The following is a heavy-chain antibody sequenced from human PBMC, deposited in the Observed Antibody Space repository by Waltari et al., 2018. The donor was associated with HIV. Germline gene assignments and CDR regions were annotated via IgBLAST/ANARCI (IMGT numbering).Heavy chain of an antibody. D-gene: IGHD5-18*01. CDR2: IRSKTDGGKT. V-gene: IGHV3-15*01. CDR1: GFTFNNAW. CDR3: ASGYNYGSGFYS. Sequence: EVQLVESGGGLVKPGGSLRLSCAASGFTFNNAWMSWVRQAPGKVLEWVGRIRSKTDGGKTDYTAPVKGRFTISRDDSKNTLYLQMNSLKTEDTAVYYCASGYNYGSGFYSWGQGTLVTVSS. J-gene: IGHJ4*02.